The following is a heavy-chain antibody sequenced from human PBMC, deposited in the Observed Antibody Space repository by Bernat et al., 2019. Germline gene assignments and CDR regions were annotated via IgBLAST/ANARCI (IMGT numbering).Heavy chain of an antibody. CDR1: GFTFSSYG. Sequence: QVQLVESGGGVVQPGRSLRLSCAASGFTFSSYGMHWVRQAPGKGLEWVAVIWYDGSNKYYADSVKGRFSISRDNSKNTLYLQMNSLRAEDTAVYYCARSREVAGTRGYYYYGMDVWGQGTKVTVSS. V-gene: IGHV3-33*01. CDR3: ARSREVAGTRGYYYYGMDV. J-gene: IGHJ6*02. D-gene: IGHD6-19*01. CDR2: IWYDGSNK.